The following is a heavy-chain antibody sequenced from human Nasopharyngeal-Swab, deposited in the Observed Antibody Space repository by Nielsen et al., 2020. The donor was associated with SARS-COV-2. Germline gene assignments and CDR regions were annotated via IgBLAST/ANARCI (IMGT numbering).Heavy chain of an antibody. J-gene: IGHJ6*03. CDR2: IYPGDSDT. Sequence: GESLKISCKGSGYSFTSYWIGWVRQMPGKGLEWMGIIYPGDSDTRYSPSFQGQVTISADKSISTAYLQWSSLKASDTAMYYCARQRAVAGYYYYYMDVWGKGTTVTVSS. CDR1: GYSFTSYW. CDR3: ARQRAVAGYYYYYMDV. V-gene: IGHV5-51*01. D-gene: IGHD6-19*01.